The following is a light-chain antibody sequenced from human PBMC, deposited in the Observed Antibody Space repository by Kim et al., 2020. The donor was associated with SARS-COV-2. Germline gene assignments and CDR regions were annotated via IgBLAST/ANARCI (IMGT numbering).Light chain of an antibody. V-gene: IGLV2-14*04. J-gene: IGLJ3*02. CDR3: SSYTSSSRV. CDR1: VSDVGGYNY. Sequence: PVKCITLPCSGTVSDVGGYNYVSWYQQHPGKAPKLMIYDVSKRPSGVSNRFSGSKSGNTASLTISGLQAEDEADYYCSSYTSSSRVFGGGTQLTVL. CDR2: DVS.